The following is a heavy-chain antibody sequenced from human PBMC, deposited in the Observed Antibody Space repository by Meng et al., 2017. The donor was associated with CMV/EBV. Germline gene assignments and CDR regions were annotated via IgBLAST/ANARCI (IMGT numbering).Heavy chain of an antibody. V-gene: IGHV3-23*01. CDR2: ISGSGITT. Sequence: SCAASGFTFSNYAMSWVRQAPGKGLEWVSSISGSGITTYYADSVKGRFTISRDNSRDTLYLDMNSLRAEDTALYYCAKDQGFSAASGGDQGTLVTVSS. CDR3: AKDQGFSAASG. CDR1: GFTFSNYA. J-gene: IGHJ4*02. D-gene: IGHD6-13*01.